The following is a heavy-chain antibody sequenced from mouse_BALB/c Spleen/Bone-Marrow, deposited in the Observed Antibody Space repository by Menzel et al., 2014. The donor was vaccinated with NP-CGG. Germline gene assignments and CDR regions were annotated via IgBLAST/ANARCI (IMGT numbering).Heavy chain of an antibody. D-gene: IGHD2-3*01. CDR2: IHYSGYT. Sequence: EVKLVESGPDLVKPSQSLSLTCTVTGYSIXSGYSWHWIRQFPGSILEWMGYIHYSGYTNYNPSLKSRISITRDTSKNQFFLQLNSVTTEDTATYYCARTDGYYAMDYWVKEPQSPSPQ. J-gene: IGHJ4*01. CDR3: ARTDGYYAMDY. V-gene: IGHV3-1*02. CDR1: GYSIXSGYS.